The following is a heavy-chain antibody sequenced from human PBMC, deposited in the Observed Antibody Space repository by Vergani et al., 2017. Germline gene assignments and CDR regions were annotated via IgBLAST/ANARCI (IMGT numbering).Heavy chain of an antibody. CDR2: IIPIFGTA. CDR3: ARGGRLRTLYYYYXMDV. CDR1: GGTFSSYA. D-gene: IGHD4-17*01. V-gene: IGHV1-69*01. Sequence: QVQLVQSGAEVKKPGSSVKVSCKASGGTFSSYAISWVRQAPGQGLEWMGGIIPIFGTANYAQKFQGRVTITADESTSTAYMELSSLRSEDTAVYYCARGGRLRTLYYYYXMDVWGKGTTVTVSS. J-gene: IGHJ6*03.